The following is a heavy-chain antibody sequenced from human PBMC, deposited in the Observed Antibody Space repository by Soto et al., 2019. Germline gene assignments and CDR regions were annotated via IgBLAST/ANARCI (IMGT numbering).Heavy chain of an antibody. J-gene: IGHJ5*02. D-gene: IGHD6-6*01. CDR1: GFTFSSYA. V-gene: IGHV3-30-3*01. Sequence: QVQLVESGGGVVQPGRSLRLSCAASGFTFSSYAMHWVRQAPGKGLEWVAVISYDGSNKYYADSVKGRFTISRDNSKNTLYLQMNSRRAEDTAVYYCARGGGSIAAKNWFDPWGQGTLVTVSS. CDR3: ARGGGSIAAKNWFDP. CDR2: ISYDGSNK.